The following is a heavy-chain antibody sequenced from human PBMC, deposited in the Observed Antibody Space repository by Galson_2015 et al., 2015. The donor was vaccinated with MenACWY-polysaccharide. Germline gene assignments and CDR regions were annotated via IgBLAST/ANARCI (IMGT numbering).Heavy chain of an antibody. Sequence: SLRLSCAASGFTFSNYGMHWVRQAPVKGLGWVAVIWEDESDEYYADSVKGRFTISRDNSNNALYLPMNSLRAEDTAVYYCERGDRNDGGSDLDIWAQGTMVTVSS. CDR2: IWEDESDE. CDR3: ERGDRNDGGSDLDI. J-gene: IGHJ3*02. D-gene: IGHD2-21*01. V-gene: IGHV3-33*01. CDR1: GFTFSNYG.